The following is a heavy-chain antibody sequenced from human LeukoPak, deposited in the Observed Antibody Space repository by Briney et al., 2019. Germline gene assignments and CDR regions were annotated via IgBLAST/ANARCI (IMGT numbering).Heavy chain of an antibody. V-gene: IGHV4-39*07. CDR2: IDYSGGA. Sequence: QPSETLSLTCTVSGGSITSSSYSWGWIRQPPGKGLEWIGSIDYSGGAFYNPSLKSRVTISVDTSKNKFSLSLSSVTAADTAVYYCAKDMGIRYFDYWGQGTLVTVSS. J-gene: IGHJ4*02. D-gene: IGHD7-27*01. CDR3: AKDMGIRYFDY. CDR1: GGSITSSSYS.